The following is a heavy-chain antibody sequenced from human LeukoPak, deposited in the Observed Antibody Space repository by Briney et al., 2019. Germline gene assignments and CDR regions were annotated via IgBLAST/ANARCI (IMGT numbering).Heavy chain of an antibody. D-gene: IGHD6-19*01. J-gene: IGHJ4*02. V-gene: IGHV3-43D*03. CDR2: ISWDGGST. CDR3: AKDMGLEGSGWPTTFDY. Sequence: PGGSLRLSCAASGFTFDDYAMHWVRQAPGKGLEWVSLISWDGGSTYYADSVKGRFTISRDNSKNSLYLQMNSLRAEDTALYYCAKDMGLEGSGWPTTFDYWGQGTLVTVSS. CDR1: GFTFDDYA.